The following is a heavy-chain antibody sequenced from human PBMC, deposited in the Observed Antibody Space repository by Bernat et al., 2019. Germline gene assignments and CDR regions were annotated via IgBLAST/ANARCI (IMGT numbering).Heavy chain of an antibody. D-gene: IGHD2-15*01. Sequence: EVQLLESGGGLVQPGGSLRLSCAASGFTFNSYAMSWVRQAPGKGLEWVSAFSGSGGSTYYADSVKGRFTISRDNSKNTLYLQMNSLRAEDTAVYDCAKATGVVAPTDIEYWGEGTLVTVSS. CDR1: GFTFNSYA. CDR2: FSGSGGST. J-gene: IGHJ4*02. V-gene: IGHV3-23*01. CDR3: AKATGVVAPTDIEY.